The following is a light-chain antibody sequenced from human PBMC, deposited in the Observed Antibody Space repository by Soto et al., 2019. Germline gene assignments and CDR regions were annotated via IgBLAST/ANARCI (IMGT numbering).Light chain of an antibody. CDR3: QQYDSYPYT. V-gene: IGKV1-5*03. Sequence: DIQMTQSPSTLSASVGDRVTITCRASQSFSHWLAWYQQKPGKAPNLLIFKASTLETGVPSRFSGGGSGTEFTLTISSLQPDDFATYYCQQYDSYPYTFGHGTKLEI. CDR2: KAS. CDR1: QSFSHW. J-gene: IGKJ2*01.